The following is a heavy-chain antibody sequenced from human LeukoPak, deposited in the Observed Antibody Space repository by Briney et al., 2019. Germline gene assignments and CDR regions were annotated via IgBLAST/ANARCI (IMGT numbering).Heavy chain of an antibody. Sequence: PSETLSLTCTVSGGSISSYYWSWIRQPPGKGLEWIGYIYYSGSTHYNPSLKSRVTISLDASKNQFSLNLSSVTAADTAIYYCARRVAIAGIFDYWGQGTLVTVSS. D-gene: IGHD6-13*01. CDR3: ARRVAIAGIFDY. CDR2: IYYSGST. CDR1: GGSISSYY. V-gene: IGHV4-59*01. J-gene: IGHJ4*02.